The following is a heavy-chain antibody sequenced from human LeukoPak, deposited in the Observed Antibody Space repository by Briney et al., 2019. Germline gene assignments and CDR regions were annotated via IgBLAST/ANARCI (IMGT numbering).Heavy chain of an antibody. Sequence: SETLSLTCTVSGGSISSSSYYWGWIRQPPGKGLEWIGSIYYSGSTYYNPSLKSRVTISVDTSKNQFSLKLSSVTAADTAVYYCAREVVTAIEYNWFDPWGQGTLVTVSS. CDR1: GGSISSSSYY. CDR2: IYYSGST. J-gene: IGHJ5*02. CDR3: AREVVTAIEYNWFDP. V-gene: IGHV4-39*02. D-gene: IGHD2-21*02.